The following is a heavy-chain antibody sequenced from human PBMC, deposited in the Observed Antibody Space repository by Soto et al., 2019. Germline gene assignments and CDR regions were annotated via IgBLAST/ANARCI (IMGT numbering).Heavy chain of an antibody. V-gene: IGHV1-18*01. J-gene: IGHJ4*02. CDR2: ISAYNGNT. D-gene: IGHD3-3*01. CDR3: ARPLGRNFGVANFDY. CDR1: GYTFTSYG. Sequence: VASVKVSCKASGYTFTSYGISWVRHAPGQGLEWMGWISAYNGNTNYAQKLQGRVTMTTDTSTSTAYMELRSLRSDDTAVYYCARPLGRNFGVANFDYWGQGTLVTVSS.